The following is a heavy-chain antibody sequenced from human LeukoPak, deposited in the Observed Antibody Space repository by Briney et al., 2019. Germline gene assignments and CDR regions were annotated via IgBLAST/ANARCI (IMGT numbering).Heavy chain of an antibody. D-gene: IGHD6-13*01. CDR3: VRGVGVSRFNYLDS. J-gene: IGHJ4*02. CDR1: GFTFSSYA. V-gene: IGHV3-23*01. Sequence: GGSLRPSCAASGFTFSSYAMSWVRQAPGKGLEWVSAISGSGGGTYYADSVKGRFTISRDNSKNTLYLQMNSLRDDDTAVYYCVRGVGVSRFNYLDSWGQGTLVIVSS. CDR2: ISGSGGGT.